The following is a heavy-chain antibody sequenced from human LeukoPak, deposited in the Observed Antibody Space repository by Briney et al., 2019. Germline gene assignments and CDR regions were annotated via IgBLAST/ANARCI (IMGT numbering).Heavy chain of an antibody. D-gene: IGHD3-16*02. J-gene: IGHJ4*02. Sequence: TSETLSLTCAVYGDSFSGYYWSWLRQPPGKGLEWLGEINHSGSTNYNPSLKSRVTISVYTSKNQFSLKLSSVTAADTAVYYCARGVLRLRLGELSLYDYWGQGTLVTVSS. CDR3: ARGVLRLRLGELSLYDY. CDR2: INHSGST. V-gene: IGHV4-34*01. CDR1: GDSFSGYY.